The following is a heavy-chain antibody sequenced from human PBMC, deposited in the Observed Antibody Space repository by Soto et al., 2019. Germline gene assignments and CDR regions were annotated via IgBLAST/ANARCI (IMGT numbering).Heavy chain of an antibody. CDR3: AGGRIVVVGSRAYYGMDV. Sequence: QVQLVQSGAEVKKPXASVRXSCXXSGXKFXDXXXXXVRXXXXRXLEXXXXMNSFSGSGGSAPQFQGRLILTKNTSISTAYLELTNLKDDDTAVYYCAGGRIVVVGSRAYYGMDVWGQGTTVTVSS. CDR2: MNSFSGSG. J-gene: IGHJ6*02. CDR1: GXKFXDXX. V-gene: IGHV1-8*01. D-gene: IGHD3-22*01.